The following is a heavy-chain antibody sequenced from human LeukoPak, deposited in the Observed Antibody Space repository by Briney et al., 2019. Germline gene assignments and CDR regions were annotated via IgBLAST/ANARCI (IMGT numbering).Heavy chain of an antibody. CDR3: AKGSAVADINFDY. CDR2: ISGSGSST. CDR1: GFTFSSYW. D-gene: IGHD6-19*01. V-gene: IGHV3-23*01. J-gene: IGHJ4*02. Sequence: QSGGSLRLSCAASGFTFSSYWMHWVRQAPGKGLEWVSAISGSGSSTYYADSVQGRFTISRDNSKNTLYLQMNSLRAEDTAVYYCAKGSAVADINFDYWGQGTLVTVSS.